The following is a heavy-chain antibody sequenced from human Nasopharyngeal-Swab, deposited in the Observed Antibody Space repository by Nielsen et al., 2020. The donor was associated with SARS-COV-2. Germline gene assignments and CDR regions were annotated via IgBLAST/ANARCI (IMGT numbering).Heavy chain of an antibody. Sequence: GTVSLSGTGSGFSFSSYCWSWVRQPPGKGLAWIGYIYYSGSTNYNPSLKSRVTISVDTSKNQFSLKLSSVTAADTAVYYCARDRPAAADSNYYYGMDVWGQGTTVTVSS. CDR1: GFSFSSYC. CDR3: ARDRPAAADSNYYYGMDV. V-gene: IGHV4-59*01. CDR2: IYYSGST. D-gene: IGHD6-13*01. J-gene: IGHJ6*02.